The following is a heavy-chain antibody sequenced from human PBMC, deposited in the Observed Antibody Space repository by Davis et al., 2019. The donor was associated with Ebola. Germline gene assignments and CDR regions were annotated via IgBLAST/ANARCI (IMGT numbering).Heavy chain of an antibody. D-gene: IGHD3-22*01. V-gene: IGHV3-9*01. CDR1: GFTFDDYA. CDR3: AKSHYYDSSGYVEYFQD. Sequence: PGGSLRLSCAASGFTFDDYAMHWVRHAPGKGLEWVSGIIWNSGSIGYTDSVKGRFTISRDNAKNSLYLQMNSLRAEDTALYYCAKSHYYDSSGYVEYFQDWGQGTLVTVSS. CDR2: IIWNSGSI. J-gene: IGHJ1*01.